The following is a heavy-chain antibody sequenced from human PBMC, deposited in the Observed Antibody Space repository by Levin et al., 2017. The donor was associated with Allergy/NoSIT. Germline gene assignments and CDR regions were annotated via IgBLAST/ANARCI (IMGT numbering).Heavy chain of an antibody. CDR1: ELTISSHY. CDR3: ASSRGYSSSWFYY. J-gene: IGHJ4*02. D-gene: IGHD6-13*01. V-gene: IGHV3-53*01. Sequence: GESLKISCAASELTISSHYMTWVRQAPGKGLEWVSIIYSDGTTYYADSVKGRFTISRDNSKNTLFLQMNSLRAEDTAVYYCASSRGYSSSWFYYWGQGTLVTVSS. CDR2: IYSDGTT.